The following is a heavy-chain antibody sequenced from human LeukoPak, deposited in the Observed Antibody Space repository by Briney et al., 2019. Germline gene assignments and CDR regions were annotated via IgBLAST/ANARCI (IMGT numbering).Heavy chain of an antibody. Sequence: PSETLSLTCTVSGGSISSYYWSWIRQPPGKGLEWLGYIYNGWRTYHSPSLTGRLAISADTSKNQFSLSLTSVTAADTAVYYCARGSYNGGSRYEGTDYWGQGILVTVSS. D-gene: IGHD3-3*01. CDR2: IYNGWRT. CDR3: ARGSYNGGSRYEGTDY. J-gene: IGHJ4*01. CDR1: GGSISSYY. V-gene: IGHV4-59*06.